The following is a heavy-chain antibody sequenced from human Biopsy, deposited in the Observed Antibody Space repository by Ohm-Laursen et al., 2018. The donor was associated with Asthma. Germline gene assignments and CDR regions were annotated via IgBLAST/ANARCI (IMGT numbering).Heavy chain of an antibody. CDR2: IYYSGST. J-gene: IGHJ6*02. Sequence: SDTLSLTWTVSYGSITSSGYYWTWIRQHPGKGLEWIGYIYYSGSTYYNPSLKSRVTISVDTSKNQFSLKLSSVTAADTAVYYCARDGSSVAGTPYGMDVWGQGTTVTVSS. CDR1: YGSITSSGYY. CDR3: ARDGSSVAGTPYGMDV. D-gene: IGHD6-19*01. V-gene: IGHV4-31*02.